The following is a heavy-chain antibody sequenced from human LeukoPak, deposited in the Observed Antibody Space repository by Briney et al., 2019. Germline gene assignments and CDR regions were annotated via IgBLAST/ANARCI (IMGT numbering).Heavy chain of an antibody. CDR3: ARGITMIVVAHDY. J-gene: IGHJ4*02. D-gene: IGHD3-22*01. V-gene: IGHV3-48*03. CDR1: GFSFSVYE. Sequence: GGSLRLSCAASGFSFSVYEMHWVRQAPGKGLEWISDISSSGTTTYYADSVKGRFTISRDNAKNSLYLQMNSLRAEDTAVYYCARGITMIVVAHDYWGQGTLVTVSS. CDR2: ISSSGTTT.